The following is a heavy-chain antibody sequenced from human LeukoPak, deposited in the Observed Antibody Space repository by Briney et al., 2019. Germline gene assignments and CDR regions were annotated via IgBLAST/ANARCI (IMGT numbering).Heavy chain of an antibody. Sequence: GGSLRLSCAASGFTFSRYSMNWVRQAPGKGLEWVSSISSSSSYIYYADSVKGRFTISRDNAKNSLYLQMNSLRAEDAAVYYCARDSWDYGDYDFDYWGQGTLVTVSS. V-gene: IGHV3-21*01. CDR1: GFTFSRYS. CDR3: ARDSWDYGDYDFDY. J-gene: IGHJ4*02. CDR2: ISSSSSYI. D-gene: IGHD4-17*01.